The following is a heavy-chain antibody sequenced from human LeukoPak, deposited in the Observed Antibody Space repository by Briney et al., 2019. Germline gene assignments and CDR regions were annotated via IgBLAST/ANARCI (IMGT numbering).Heavy chain of an antibody. CDR2: ISGSGGST. J-gene: IGHJ6*02. V-gene: IGHV3-23*01. CDR3: AKRRGYFASGNYLKLYGLDV. CDR1: GFTFSSYA. Sequence: GGSLRLSCAASGFTFSSYAMSWVRQAPGKGLEWVSVISGSGGSTFYADSVKGRFTLSRDNARNTLFLQMNSLRAEDTAVYYCAKRRGYFASGNYLKLYGLDVWGQGTTVTVSS. D-gene: IGHD3-10*01.